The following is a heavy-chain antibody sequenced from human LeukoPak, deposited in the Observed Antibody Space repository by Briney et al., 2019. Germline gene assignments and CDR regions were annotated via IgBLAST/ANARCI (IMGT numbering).Heavy chain of an antibody. Sequence: GESLKISCKASGYTFTNYWIGWVRQMPGKGLEWMGIIYPDDSDTRYSPSFQGQVTISVDKSIGTAYLQWSSLQASDTAMYYCARRRSGRCDYWGQGTLLTVSS. CDR3: ARRRSGRCDY. CDR2: IYPDDSDT. CDR1: GYTFTNYW. V-gene: IGHV5-51*01. D-gene: IGHD1-26*01. J-gene: IGHJ4*02.